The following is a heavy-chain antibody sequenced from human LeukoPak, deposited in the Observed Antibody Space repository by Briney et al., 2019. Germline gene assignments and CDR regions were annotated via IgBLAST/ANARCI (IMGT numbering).Heavy chain of an antibody. V-gene: IGHV3-23*01. J-gene: IGHJ4*02. CDR2: ITGSGGST. CDR3: ARDERLLSFLK. D-gene: IGHD3-3*01. CDR1: GFTFSNYG. Sequence: PGGSLRLSCEASGFTFSNYGLSWVRQAPGKGLEWVSGITGSGGSTHYADSVKGRFTISRDNSKNTLYLQMNSLRAEDTAIYYCARDERLLSFLKWGQGTLVTVSS.